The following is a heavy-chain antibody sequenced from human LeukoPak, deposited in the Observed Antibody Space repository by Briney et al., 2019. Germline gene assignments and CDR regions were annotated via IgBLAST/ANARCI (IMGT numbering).Heavy chain of an antibody. V-gene: IGHV5-51*01. CDR1: GYRFTSYW. CDR2: IYPGDSDT. Sequence: NHGESLKISFKCSGYRFTSYWIGLVRQMPGKGLEWMGIIYPGDSDTRYSPSFQGQVTISADKSISTAYLQWSSLKASDTAMYYCASSASGSSWYSFDYWGQGTLVTVSS. J-gene: IGHJ4*02. CDR3: ASSASGSSWYSFDY. D-gene: IGHD6-13*01.